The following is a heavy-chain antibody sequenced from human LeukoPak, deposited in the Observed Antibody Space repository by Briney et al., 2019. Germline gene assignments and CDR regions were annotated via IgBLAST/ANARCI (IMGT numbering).Heavy chain of an antibody. V-gene: IGHV3-21*01. Sequence: GGSPRLSCAASGFTFSSYSMNWVRQAPGKGLEWVSSISSSSSYIYYADSVKGRFTISRDNAKNSLYLQMNSLRAEDTAVYYCARDLSSTIFGVVIPSPPDYWGQGTLVTVSS. D-gene: IGHD3-3*01. CDR2: ISSSSSYI. CDR1: GFTFSSYS. CDR3: ARDLSSTIFGVVIPSPPDY. J-gene: IGHJ4*02.